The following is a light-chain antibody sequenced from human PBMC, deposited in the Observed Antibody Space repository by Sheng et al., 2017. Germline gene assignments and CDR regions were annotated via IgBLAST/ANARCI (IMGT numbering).Light chain of an antibody. CDR2: VRP. CDR1: QSVDTNY. J-gene: IGKJ2*01. V-gene: IGKV3-20*01. Sequence: EIVLTQSPGTLSLSPGQRATLSCRASQSVDTNYLTWYQQKPARLPKSSSMVRPRGPLASQTGSVAVGWDRLHLTISRLEPEDFAVYYCQQYGTSPPMYTFGLGDQGLEI. CDR3: QQYGTSPPMYT.